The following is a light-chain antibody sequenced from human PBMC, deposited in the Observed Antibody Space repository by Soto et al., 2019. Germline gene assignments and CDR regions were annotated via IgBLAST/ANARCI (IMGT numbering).Light chain of an antibody. CDR2: EVS. Sequence: QSALTQPASVSGSPGQSITISCTGTSSDIGAYNYVSWYQQYPGKAPKLMIYEVSNRPSGVSNRFSGSKSGNTASLTISGLQAGDEADYYCSSYTTTSTAVFGGGTQLTVL. V-gene: IGLV2-14*01. CDR3: SSYTTTSTAV. J-gene: IGLJ7*01. CDR1: SSDIGAYNY.